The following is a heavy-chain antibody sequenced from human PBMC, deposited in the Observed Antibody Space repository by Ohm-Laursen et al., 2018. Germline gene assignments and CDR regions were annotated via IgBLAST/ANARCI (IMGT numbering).Heavy chain of an antibody. CDR3: TAGIPGLSRSSDY. V-gene: IGHV3-15*01. CDR2: IKSKTDGGTT. CDR1: GFTFINAW. Sequence: SLRLSCTASGFTFINAWMNWVRQAPGKGLEWVGRIKSKTDGGTTDYATPVKSRFTISRDDSKNIVHLQMNSLSTEDTAMYYCTAGIPGLSRSSDYWGQGTLVTVSS. D-gene: IGHD6-19*01. J-gene: IGHJ4*02.